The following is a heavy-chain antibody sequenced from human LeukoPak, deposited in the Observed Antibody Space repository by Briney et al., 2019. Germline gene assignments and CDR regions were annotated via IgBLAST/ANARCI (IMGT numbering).Heavy chain of an antibody. CDR3: AKRPSDYGDYVTYFDY. CDR1: GFSFISYG. V-gene: IGHV3-30*18. Sequence: PGGSLRLSCAASGFSFISYGMPWVRQAPGKGLEWVGVISDDGRNKNYADSVKGRFTISRDNSKDTLYLQMNSLRDEDTAVYCCAKRPSDYGDYVTYFDYWGQGTLVTVSS. D-gene: IGHD4-17*01. J-gene: IGHJ4*02. CDR2: ISDDGRNK.